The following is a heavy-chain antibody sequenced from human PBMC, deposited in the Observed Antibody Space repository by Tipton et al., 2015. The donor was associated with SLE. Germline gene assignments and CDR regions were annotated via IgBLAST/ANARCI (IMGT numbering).Heavy chain of an antibody. D-gene: IGHD3-16*02. CDR3: SSFSYDYIWGSYRGDY. V-gene: IGHV3-49*04. CDR2: IRSKAYTGTT. J-gene: IGHJ4*02. CDR1: GFSVRSYA. Sequence: SLRLSCAVSGFSVRSYAIHWVRQAPGKGLEWVGFIRSKAYTGTTDYAASVKGRFTISRDDSKSIAYLQMNSLKTEDTAVYYCSSFSYDYIWGSYRGDYWGQGTLVTVSS.